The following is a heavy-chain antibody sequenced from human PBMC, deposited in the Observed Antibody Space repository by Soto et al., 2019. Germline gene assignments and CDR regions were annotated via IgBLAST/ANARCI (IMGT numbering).Heavy chain of an antibody. CDR2: ISYDGSNK. Sequence: GGSLRLSCAASGFTFSSYGMHWVRQAPGKGLEWVAVISYDGSNKYYADSVKGRFTISRDNSKNTLYLQMNSLRAEDTAVYYCAKDPHYNSSGYAQPDKYSQHWGQGTLVTVSS. CDR1: GFTFSSYG. V-gene: IGHV3-30*18. D-gene: IGHD3-22*01. CDR3: AKDPHYNSSGYAQPDKYSQH. J-gene: IGHJ1*01.